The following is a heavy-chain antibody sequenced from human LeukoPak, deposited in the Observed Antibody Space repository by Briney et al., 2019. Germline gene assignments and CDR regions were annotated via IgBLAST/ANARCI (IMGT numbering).Heavy chain of an antibody. CDR3: GVGASSASEFDY. D-gene: IGHD1-26*01. CDR1: GFTFRDYA. V-gene: IGHV3-21*01. CDR2: ISGSSYNK. J-gene: IGHJ4*02. Sequence: GGSLRLSCAASGFTFRDYALNWARQAPGKGLEWISSISGSSYNKYYAESLKGRVTISRDNAKNSLYLQMDSLRAEDTAVYYCGVGASSASEFDYWGQGTLVTVSS.